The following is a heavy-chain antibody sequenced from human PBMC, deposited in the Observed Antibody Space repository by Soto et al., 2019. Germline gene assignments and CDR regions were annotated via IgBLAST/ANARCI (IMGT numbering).Heavy chain of an antibody. CDR3: AKYGDYWFFDY. CDR1: GGSITCYY. D-gene: IGHD4-17*01. CDR2: IYYSGST. Sequence: PSETLSLTCTVSGGSITCYYWIWIRQPPGKGLEWIGYIYYSGSTNSNPSLKSRVAMSVDTSKNQFSLKLTSVTAADTAMYYCAKYGDYWFFDYWGQGTLVTVSS. V-gene: IGHV4-59*01. J-gene: IGHJ4*02.